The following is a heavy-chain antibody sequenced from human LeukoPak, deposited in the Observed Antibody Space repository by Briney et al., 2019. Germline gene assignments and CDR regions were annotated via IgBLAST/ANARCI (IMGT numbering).Heavy chain of an antibody. Sequence: GRSLRLSCAASGFIFSSYGMHWVRQAPGKGLEWVAVMSYDGTNKYYADSVKGRFTISRDNSKNTLYLQMNSLRAEDTAVYYCAKDFGELLYGDTFDIWGQGTMVAVSS. CDR2: MSYDGTNK. CDR3: AKDFGELLYGDTFDI. D-gene: IGHD3-10*01. CDR1: GFIFSSYG. V-gene: IGHV3-30*18. J-gene: IGHJ3*02.